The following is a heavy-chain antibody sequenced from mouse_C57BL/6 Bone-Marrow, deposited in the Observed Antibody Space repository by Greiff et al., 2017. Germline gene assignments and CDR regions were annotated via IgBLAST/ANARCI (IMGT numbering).Heavy chain of an antibody. Sequence: QVQLQQPGAELVRPGTSVKLSCKASGYTFTSYWMHWVKQRPGQGLEWIGVIDPSDSYTKYNQKFKDKATLTADKSSSTAYMQLSSLTYEDSAVYYCARDLKYYGSSYYFDYWGQGTTLTVSS. CDR2: IDPSDSYT. D-gene: IGHD1-1*01. CDR1: GYTFTSYW. CDR3: ARDLKYYGSSYYFDY. V-gene: IGHV1-59*01. J-gene: IGHJ2*01.